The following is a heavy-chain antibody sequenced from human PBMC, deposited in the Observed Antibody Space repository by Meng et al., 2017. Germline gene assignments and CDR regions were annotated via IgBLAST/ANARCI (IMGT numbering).Heavy chain of an antibody. CDR2: IYWNDDK. J-gene: IGHJ1*01. Sequence: IPLKEAGPTLVKPTQTLTLTCTLSGFSLSTSGVGVGWIRQPPGKALEWLALIYWNDDKRYSPSLKSRLTITKDTSKNQVVLTMTNMDPVDTATYYCAHIPYSSSWYEYFQHWGQGTLVTVSS. CDR3: AHIPYSSSWYEYFQH. CDR1: GFSLSTSGVG. V-gene: IGHV2-5*01. D-gene: IGHD6-13*01.